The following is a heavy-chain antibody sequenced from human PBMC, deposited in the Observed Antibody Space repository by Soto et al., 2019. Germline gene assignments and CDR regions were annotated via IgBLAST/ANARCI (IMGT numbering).Heavy chain of an antibody. V-gene: IGHV3-21*01. J-gene: IGHJ4*02. D-gene: IGHD2-8*01. Sequence: GGSLRLSCAASGFTFSSYSMNWVRQAPGKGLEWVSSISSSSSYIYYADSVKGRFTISRDNAKNSLYLQMNSLRAEDTAVYYCARYCTNGVCYSLGGFDYWGQGTLVTVSS. CDR3: ARYCTNGVCYSLGGFDY. CDR2: ISSSSSYI. CDR1: GFTFSSYS.